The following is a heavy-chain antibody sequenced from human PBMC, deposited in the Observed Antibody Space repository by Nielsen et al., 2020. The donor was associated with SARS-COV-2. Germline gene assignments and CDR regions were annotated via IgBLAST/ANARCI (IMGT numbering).Heavy chain of an antibody. J-gene: IGHJ5*02. CDR3: SRHLSPGITGNWFDP. Sequence: SETLSLTCAVFGGSVNTHAWWSWVRQAPGKGLEWNGEVYHSWATNYNPSLRSRVTLSMDKSRNQFSLQLSSVTAADTAVYYCSRHLSPGITGNWFDPWGQGTLVTVSS. CDR1: GGSVNTHAW. V-gene: IGHV4-4*02. CDR2: VYHSWAT. D-gene: IGHD1-20*01.